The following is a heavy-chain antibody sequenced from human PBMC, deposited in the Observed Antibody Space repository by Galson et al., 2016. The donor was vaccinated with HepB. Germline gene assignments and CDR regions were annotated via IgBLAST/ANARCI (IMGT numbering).Heavy chain of an antibody. CDR3: AADFGGPDDY. Sequence: SLRLSCAFSGLTFSKYWMHWVRQAPGKGLVWVSRMNPGGSRTDYADSVKGRFTIPKDNVKNTLYLQMNSLRAEDTAVYYCAADFGGPDDYWGQGSMVAVSS. V-gene: IGHV3-74*01. J-gene: IGHJ4*02. D-gene: IGHD3-10*01. CDR2: MNPGGSRT. CDR1: GLTFSKYW.